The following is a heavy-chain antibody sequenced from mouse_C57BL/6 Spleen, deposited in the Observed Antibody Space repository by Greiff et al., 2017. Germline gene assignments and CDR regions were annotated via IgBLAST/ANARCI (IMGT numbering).Heavy chain of an antibody. CDR2: IHPNSGST. CDR3: ARCYYGSSPYFDV. D-gene: IGHD1-1*01. Sequence: QVQLKQPGAELVKPGASVKLSCKASGYTFTSYWMHWVKQRPGQGLEWIGMIHPNSGSTNYNEKFKSKATLTVDKSSSTAYMQLSSLTSEDSAVYYCARCYYGSSPYFDVWGTGTTVTVSS. V-gene: IGHV1-64*01. CDR1: GYTFTSYW. J-gene: IGHJ1*03.